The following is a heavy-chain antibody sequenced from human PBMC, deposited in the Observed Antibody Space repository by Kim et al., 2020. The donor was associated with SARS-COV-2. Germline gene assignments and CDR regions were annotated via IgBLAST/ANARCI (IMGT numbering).Heavy chain of an antibody. V-gene: IGHV1-58*01. Sequence: SVKVSCKASGFTFTSSAVQWVRQARGQRLEWIGWIVVGSGNTNYAQKFQERVTITRDMSTSTAYMELSSLRSEDTAVYYCAAERAVVAATIRSAVDYWGQGTLVTVSS. D-gene: IGHD2-15*01. CDR2: IVVGSGNT. J-gene: IGHJ4*02. CDR1: GFTFTSSA. CDR3: AAERAVVAATIRSAVDY.